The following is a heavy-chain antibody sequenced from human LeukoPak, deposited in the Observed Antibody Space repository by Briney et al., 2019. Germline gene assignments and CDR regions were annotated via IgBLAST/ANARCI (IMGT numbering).Heavy chain of an antibody. J-gene: IGHJ4*02. Sequence: KSGESLKISCKGSGYSFTSYWIGWVRQMPGKGLEWMGIIYPGDSDTRYSPSFQGQVTISADKSISTAYLQWSSLKASDTAMYYCARAFYYDSSGYYELFDYWGQGTLVTVSS. CDR2: IYPGDSDT. CDR3: ARAFYYDSSGYYELFDY. D-gene: IGHD3-22*01. V-gene: IGHV5-51*01. CDR1: GYSFTSYW.